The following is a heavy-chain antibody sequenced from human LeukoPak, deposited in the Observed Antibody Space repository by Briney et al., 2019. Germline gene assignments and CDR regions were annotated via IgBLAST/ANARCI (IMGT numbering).Heavy chain of an antibody. D-gene: IGHD3-22*01. CDR1: GFTFSSYP. J-gene: IGHJ4*02. CDR2: ISSSGSTI. CDR3: AGGRYYDSSGYYWAFGY. Sequence: GGSLRLSCAASGFTFSSYPINWVRQAPGKGLEWISYISSSGSTIYYADSVKGRFTISRDNAKNSLYLQMNSLRAEDTAVYYCAGGRYYDSSGYYWAFGYWGQGTLVTVSS. V-gene: IGHV3-48*04.